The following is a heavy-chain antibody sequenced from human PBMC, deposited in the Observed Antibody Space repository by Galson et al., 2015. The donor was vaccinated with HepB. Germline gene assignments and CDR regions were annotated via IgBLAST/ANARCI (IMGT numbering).Heavy chain of an antibody. CDR1: GGSISSSSYY. CDR2: IYYSGST. CDR3: ARDPLDIVATTYYFDY. V-gene: IGHV4-39*07. Sequence: TLSLTCTVSGGSISSSSYYWGWIRQPPGKGLEWIGSIYYSGSTYYNPSLKSRVTISVDTSKNQFSLKLSSVTAADTAVYYCARDPLDIVATTYYFDYWGQGTLVTVSS. D-gene: IGHD5-12*01. J-gene: IGHJ4*02.